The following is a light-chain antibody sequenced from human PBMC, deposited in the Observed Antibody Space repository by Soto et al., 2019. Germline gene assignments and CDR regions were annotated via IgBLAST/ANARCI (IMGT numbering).Light chain of an antibody. Sequence: DIQTTQSPSTLSGSVWDRVTITCRASQTISSWLAWYQQKPGKAPKLLIYKASTLKSGVPSRFSGSGSGTEFTLTISSLQPDDFATYYCQHYNSYSEAFGQGTKVDIK. J-gene: IGKJ1*01. CDR2: KAS. V-gene: IGKV1-5*03. CDR1: QTISSW. CDR3: QHYNSYSEA.